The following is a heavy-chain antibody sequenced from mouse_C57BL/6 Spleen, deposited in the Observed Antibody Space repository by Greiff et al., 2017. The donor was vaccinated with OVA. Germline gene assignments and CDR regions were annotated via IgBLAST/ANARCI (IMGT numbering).Heavy chain of an antibody. CDR3: ARDPYYGSSYDWFAY. V-gene: IGHV5-4*01. J-gene: IGHJ3*01. D-gene: IGHD1-1*01. Sequence: EVKLVESGGGLVKPGGSLKLSCAASGFTFSSYAMSWVRQTPEKRLEWVATISDGGSYTYYPDNVKGRFTISRDNAKNNLYLQMSHLKSEDTAMYYCARDPYYGSSYDWFAYWGQGTLVTVSA. CDR1: GFTFSSYA. CDR2: ISDGGSYT.